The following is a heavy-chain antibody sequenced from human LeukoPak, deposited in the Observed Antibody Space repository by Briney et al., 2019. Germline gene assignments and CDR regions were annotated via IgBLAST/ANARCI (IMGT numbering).Heavy chain of an antibody. V-gene: IGHV1-18*01. CDR3: ARDQLRDYIAPFDY. CDR2: ISAYNGNT. CDR1: GYTFTSYG. D-gene: IGHD4/OR15-4a*01. Sequence: ASVKVSCKASGYTFTSYGISWVRQAPGQGLEWMGWISAYNGNTNYAQKLQGRVTMTTDTSTNTAYMELRSLRSDDTAVYYCARDQLRDYIAPFDYWGQGTLVTVSS. J-gene: IGHJ4*02.